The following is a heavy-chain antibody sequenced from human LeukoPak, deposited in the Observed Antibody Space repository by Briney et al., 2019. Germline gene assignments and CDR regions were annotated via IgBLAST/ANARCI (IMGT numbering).Heavy chain of an antibody. CDR1: GYTFTSYA. Sequence: SVKVSCKASGYTFTSYAMNWVRQAPGQGLEWMGGIIPIFGTANYAQKFQGRVTITADESTSTAYMELSSLRSEDTAVYYCAILETTPRYYFDYWGQGTLVTVSS. D-gene: IGHD1-1*01. CDR3: AILETTPRYYFDY. CDR2: IIPIFGTA. V-gene: IGHV1-69*13. J-gene: IGHJ4*02.